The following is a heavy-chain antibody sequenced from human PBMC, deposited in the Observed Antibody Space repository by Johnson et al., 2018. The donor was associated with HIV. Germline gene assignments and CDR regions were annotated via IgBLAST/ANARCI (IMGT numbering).Heavy chain of an antibody. CDR1: GFTFSSYG. CDR2: ISGSGAST. V-gene: IGHV3-NL1*01. CDR3: ARSDLSTLLWFGDNDAFDI. D-gene: IGHD3-10*01. Sequence: QVQLVESGGGVVQPGRSLRLSCAASGFTFSSYGMHWVRQAPGKGLEWVSGISGSGASTYYADSVKGRFTISRDNSKNTLYLQMNSLRAEDTAVYYCARSDLSTLLWFGDNDAFDIWGQGTMVTVSS. J-gene: IGHJ3*02.